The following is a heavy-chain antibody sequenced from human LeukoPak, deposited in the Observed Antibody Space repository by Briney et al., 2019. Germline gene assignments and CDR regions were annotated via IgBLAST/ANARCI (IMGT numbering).Heavy chain of an antibody. J-gene: IGHJ6*03. V-gene: IGHV3-9*01. CDR3: AKDLKSYDYGDYYMDV. Sequence: PGGSLRLSCAASEFTFDDYAMHWVRQAPGKGLEWVSGISWNSGSIGYADSVKGRFTISRDNSKNTLYLQMNSLRAEDTAVYYCAKDLKSYDYGDYYMDVWGKGTTVTVSS. CDR1: EFTFDDYA. CDR2: ISWNSGSI. D-gene: IGHD4-17*01.